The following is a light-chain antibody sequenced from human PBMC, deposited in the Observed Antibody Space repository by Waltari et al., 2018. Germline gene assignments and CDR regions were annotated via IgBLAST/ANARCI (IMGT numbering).Light chain of an antibody. CDR2: WAS. Sequence: DIVMTQSPESLAVSLGERVTINCKSSESVLYSSNNKNNLAWYQQKPGQPPKLLLYWASTRESGVPDRFSGSGSETDFTLTVTSLQAEDVAVYYCQQYYNTPLTFGGGTKVEIK. CDR1: ESVLYSSNNKNN. J-gene: IGKJ4*01. CDR3: QQYYNTPLT. V-gene: IGKV4-1*01.